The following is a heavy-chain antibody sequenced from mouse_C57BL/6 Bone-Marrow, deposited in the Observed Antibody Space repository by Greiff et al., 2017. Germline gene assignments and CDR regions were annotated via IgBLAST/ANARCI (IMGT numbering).Heavy chain of an antibody. CDR2: ISYSGST. CDR1: GYSITSGYD. D-gene: IGHD2-3*01. J-gene: IGHJ3*01. V-gene: IGHV3-1*01. CDR3: ARGDDGYPFAY. Sequence: VQLKQSGPGMVKPSQSLSLTCTVTGYSITSGYDWHWIRHFPGNKLEWMGYISYSGSTNYNPSLKSRISITHDTSKNHFFLKLNSVTTEDTATYYCARGDDGYPFAYWGQGTLVTVSA.